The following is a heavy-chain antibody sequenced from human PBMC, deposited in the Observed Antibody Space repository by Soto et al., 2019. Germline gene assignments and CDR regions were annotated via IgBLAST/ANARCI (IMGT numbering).Heavy chain of an antibody. CDR2: IYSGGST. V-gene: IGHV3-53*01. D-gene: IGHD4-4*01. J-gene: IGHJ6*02. Sequence: GGSLRLSCAASGFTVSSNYMSWVRQAPGKGLEWVSVIYSGGSTYYADSVKGRFTISRDNSKNTLYLQMNSLRAEDTAVYYCARNSPDYYYYYGMDVWGQGTTVTVSS. CDR3: ARNSPDYYYYYGMDV. CDR1: GFTVSSNY.